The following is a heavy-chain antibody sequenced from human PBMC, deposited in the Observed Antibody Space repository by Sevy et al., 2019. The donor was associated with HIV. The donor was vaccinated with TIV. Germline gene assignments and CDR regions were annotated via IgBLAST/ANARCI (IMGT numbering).Heavy chain of an antibody. D-gene: IGHD3-22*01. J-gene: IGHJ4*02. V-gene: IGHV3-7*01. CDR2: IKKDGSEK. CDR3: ARGPDYYDSSGYYYQ. CDR1: GFTFNKYW. Sequence: GGSLRLSCAASGFTFNKYWMTWVRQAPGKGLEWVATIKKDGSEKYHVDSVRGRFTISRDNAKNSLYLQMNSLRAEDTAVYYCARGPDYYDSSGYYYQWGQGTLVTVSS.